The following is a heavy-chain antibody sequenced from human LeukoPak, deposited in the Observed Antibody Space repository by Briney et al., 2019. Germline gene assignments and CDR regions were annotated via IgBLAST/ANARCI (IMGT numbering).Heavy chain of an antibody. J-gene: IGHJ6*02. Sequence: SETLSLTCAVYGGSFSGYYWSWIRQPPGKGLEWIGEINHSGSTNYNPSLKSRVTISVDTSKNQFSLKLSSVTAADTAVYYCARREGFWSGTYYYYYYGMDVWGQGTTVTVSS. CDR1: GGSFSGYY. D-gene: IGHD3-3*01. CDR2: INHSGST. V-gene: IGHV4-34*01. CDR3: ARREGFWSGTYYYYYYGMDV.